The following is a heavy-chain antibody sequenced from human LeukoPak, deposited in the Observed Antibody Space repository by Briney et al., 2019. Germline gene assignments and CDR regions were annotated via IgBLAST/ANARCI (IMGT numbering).Heavy chain of an antibody. CDR3: AREGPDYDGSGYGSYFDY. CDR1: GGTFSSYA. D-gene: IGHD3-22*01. V-gene: IGHV1-69*04. J-gene: IGHJ4*02. CDR2: VIPILGIA. Sequence: SVKVSCKASGGTFSSYAISWVRQAPGQGLEWMGRVIPILGIANYAQKFQGRVTITADKSTSTAYMELSSLRSEDTAVYYCAREGPDYDGSGYGSYFDYWGQGTLVTVSS.